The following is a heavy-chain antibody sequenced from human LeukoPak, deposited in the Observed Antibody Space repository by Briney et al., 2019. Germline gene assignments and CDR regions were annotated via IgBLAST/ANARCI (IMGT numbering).Heavy chain of an antibody. CDR3: ARRRTGLSFVY. D-gene: IGHD3-10*01. J-gene: IGHJ4*02. V-gene: IGHV5-51*01. Sequence: GEPLKIPWKGSGYSFTSYWIAWVRQMPGKGLEWMGIAYPADSDTTYSTSFQGHVTIPATTSISPAYLQWSSLKASDTVMYYCARRRTGLSFVYGGQGTLVSVSS. CDR1: GYSFTSYW. CDR2: AYPADSDT.